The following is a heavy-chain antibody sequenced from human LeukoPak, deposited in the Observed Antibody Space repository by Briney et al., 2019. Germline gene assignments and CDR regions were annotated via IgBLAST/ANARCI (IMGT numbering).Heavy chain of an antibody. CDR3: ASSGIVGATDDAFDI. J-gene: IGHJ3*02. CDR2: IYHSGST. V-gene: IGHV4-59*01. Sequence: PSETLSLTCTVSGGSISTYYWGWIRQPPGKGLEWIGYIYHSGSTKYNPSLKSRVTISVDTSKNQFSLKLRSVTAADTAVYYCASSGIVGATDDAFDIWGQGTMVTVSS. CDR1: GGSISTYY. D-gene: IGHD1-26*01.